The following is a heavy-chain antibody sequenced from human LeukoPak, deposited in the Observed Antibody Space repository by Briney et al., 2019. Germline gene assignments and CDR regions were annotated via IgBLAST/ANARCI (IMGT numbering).Heavy chain of an antibody. V-gene: IGHV3-7*01. CDR3: ARGRISHPGIAACTRDY. CDR2: IKQDGSEK. J-gene: IGHJ4*02. CDR1: GFTFSSYW. D-gene: IGHD6-6*01. Sequence: GGSLRLSCAASGFTFSSYWMSWVRQAPGKGLEWVANIKQDGSEKYYVDSVKGRFTISRDNAKNSLYLQMNSLRAEDTAVYYCARGRISHPGIAACTRDYWGQGTLVTVSS.